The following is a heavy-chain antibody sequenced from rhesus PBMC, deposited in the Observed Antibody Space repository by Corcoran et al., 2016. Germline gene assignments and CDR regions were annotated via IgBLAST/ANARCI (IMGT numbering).Heavy chain of an antibody. Sequence: QLQLQESGPGLVKPSETLSVTCAVSGGSISSSYWSWIRQAPGKGLEWIGYIYGSGSSTNYNPSLKGRVTLSVDTSKNQLSLKLSSVTAADTAVYYCASERYDSGYYGYFEFWGQGALVTVSS. V-gene: IGHV4-169*02. CDR1: GGSISSSY. CDR3: ASERYDSGYYGYFEF. D-gene: IGHD3-28*01. J-gene: IGHJ1*01. CDR2: IYGSGSST.